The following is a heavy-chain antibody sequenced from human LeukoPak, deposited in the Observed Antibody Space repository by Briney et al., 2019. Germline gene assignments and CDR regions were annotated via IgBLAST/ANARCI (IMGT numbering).Heavy chain of an antibody. D-gene: IGHD2-15*01. CDR3: ARIMNPKWSFDD. Sequence: SETLSLNCTVSGVSIARSRNYWGWIRLPPGKGLEWIVTIYSSGGPYYNPSLKRRVTISVDTTKTQFSLNLSSVNAADTAVYYCARIMNPKWSFDDWGQGTLVTVSS. J-gene: IGHJ4*02. V-gene: IGHV4-39*01. CDR2: IYSSGGP. CDR1: GVSIARSRNY.